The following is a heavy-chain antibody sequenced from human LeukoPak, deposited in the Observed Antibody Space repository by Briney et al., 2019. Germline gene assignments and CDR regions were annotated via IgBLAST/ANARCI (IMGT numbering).Heavy chain of an antibody. D-gene: IGHD5-12*01. V-gene: IGHV3-21*01. J-gene: IGHJ4*02. CDR1: GFTFSSYS. Sequence: GGSLRLSCAASGFTFSSYSMNWVRQAPGKGLEWVSSIISSNSYIYYADSVKGRFIISRDNAKNSLYLQMNSLRAEDTAVYYCARARDIVATIGYWGQGTLVTVSS. CDR2: IISSNSYI. CDR3: ARARDIVATIGY.